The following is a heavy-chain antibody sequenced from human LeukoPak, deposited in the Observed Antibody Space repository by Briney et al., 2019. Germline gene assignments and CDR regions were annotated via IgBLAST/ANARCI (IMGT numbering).Heavy chain of an antibody. V-gene: IGHV3-21*01. CDR3: ARGGRFLDD. Sequence: GGSLRLSCAASGFSFSSYTMNWVRQAPGKGLEWVSSISGRSLYIYYADSLKGRFTISRDNAENSLYLRMNSLRADDTAVYYCARGGRFLDDWGRGTLVTVSS. J-gene: IGHJ4*02. CDR2: ISGRSLYI. CDR1: GFSFSSYT. D-gene: IGHD3-3*01.